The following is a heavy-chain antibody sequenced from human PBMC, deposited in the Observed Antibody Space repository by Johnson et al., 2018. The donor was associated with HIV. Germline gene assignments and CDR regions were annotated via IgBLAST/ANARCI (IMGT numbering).Heavy chain of an antibody. D-gene: IGHD2-15*01. J-gene: IGHJ4*03. CDR3: ARSYCSGGSCY. Sequence: QVQLVESGGGVVQPGRSLRLSCAASGFTFSSYAMHWVRQAPGKGLEWVAVISYDGSNKYYADSVKGRFTISRENAKNSLYLQMNSLRAGDTAVYYCARSYCSGGSCY. CDR1: GFTFSSYA. CDR2: ISYDGSNK. V-gene: IGHV3-30*14.